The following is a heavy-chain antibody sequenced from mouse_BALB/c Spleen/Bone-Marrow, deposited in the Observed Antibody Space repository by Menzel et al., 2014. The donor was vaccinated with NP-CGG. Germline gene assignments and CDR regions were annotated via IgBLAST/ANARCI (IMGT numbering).Heavy chain of an antibody. J-gene: IGHJ2*01. CDR2: IYPGNSDT. Sequence: SGTVLARPGAAVKMSCKASGYTFSNYWMHWVKQRPGQGLEWIGTIYPGNSDTTFNQKFKGKATLTAVTSTSTAYMELSSLTNEYSAVYYCTTIGLNKFDYCSHGTTLTISS. V-gene: IGHV1-5*01. D-gene: IGHD1-3*01. CDR1: GYTFSNYW. CDR3: TTIGLNKFDY.